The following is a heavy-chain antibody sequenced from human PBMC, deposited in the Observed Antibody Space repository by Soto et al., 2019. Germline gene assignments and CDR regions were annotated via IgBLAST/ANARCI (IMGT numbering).Heavy chain of an antibody. D-gene: IGHD3-22*01. Sequence: EVQLVESGGGLVQPGRSLRLSCAASGFTFDDYAMHWVRQAPGKGLEWVSGISWNSGSIGYADSVKGRFTISRDNAKNSLYLQMNSLRAEDTALYYCAKDMRSGDSSGFDAFDIWGQGTMVTVSS. CDR2: ISWNSGSI. V-gene: IGHV3-9*01. CDR1: GFTFDDYA. CDR3: AKDMRSGDSSGFDAFDI. J-gene: IGHJ3*02.